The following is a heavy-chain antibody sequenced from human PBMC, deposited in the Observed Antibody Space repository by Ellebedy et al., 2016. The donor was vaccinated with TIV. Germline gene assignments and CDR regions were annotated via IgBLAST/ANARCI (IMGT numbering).Heavy chain of an antibody. V-gene: IGHV3-53*01. CDR2: IYSAGNT. D-gene: IGHD1-26*01. J-gene: IGHJ4*02. CDR3: ARVDVGLAFDY. CDR1: GFSLSANY. Sequence: GGSLRLSCAVSGFSLSANYMSWVRQAPGKGLEWVSVIYSAGNTYYADYVKGRVTISRDMSKNTVFLQMNTLRAEDTAVYYCARVDVGLAFDYWGRGTLVTVSS.